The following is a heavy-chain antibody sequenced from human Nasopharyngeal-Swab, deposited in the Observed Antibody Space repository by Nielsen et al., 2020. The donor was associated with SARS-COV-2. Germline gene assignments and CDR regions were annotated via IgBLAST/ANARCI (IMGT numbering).Heavy chain of an antibody. CDR1: GSTFSDSY. CDR2: ISNVASTM. Sequence: GGPLRLSCAASGSTFSDSYLGWTPKAPGKALERPSYISNVASTMYHADSVKGRFTISRDNARRSVYLQMDRLRIDDTAVYYCLRSLGAEVPATEHFWGQGTPVTVSS. V-gene: IGHV3-11*04. J-gene: IGHJ4*02. D-gene: IGHD1-26*01. CDR3: LRSLGAEVPATEHF.